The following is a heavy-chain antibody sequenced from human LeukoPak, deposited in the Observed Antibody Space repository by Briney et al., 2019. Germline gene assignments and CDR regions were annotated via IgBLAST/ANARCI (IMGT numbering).Heavy chain of an antibody. D-gene: IGHD2-8*02. Sequence: PGGSLRLSCAASGFTVSSNYMSWVRQAPGKGLEWVSVIYSGGSTYYADSVRGRFTISRDNPKNTLYLQMNSLRVEDTAVYFCARGTYCTAGGCYSTFDSWGQGTLVTVSS. V-gene: IGHV3-53*01. CDR3: ARGTYCTAGGCYSTFDS. J-gene: IGHJ4*02. CDR2: IYSGGST. CDR1: GFTVSSNY.